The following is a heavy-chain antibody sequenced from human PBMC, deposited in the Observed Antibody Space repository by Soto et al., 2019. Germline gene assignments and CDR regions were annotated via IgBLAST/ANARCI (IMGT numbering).Heavy chain of an antibody. Sequence: QVQLVQSGPDLKRPGASMKVSCTASGYTFTSYGISWVRQAPGQGLEWMAWISPLKGRTQYSQKAQGRVTLSTDTSSNTAYMEMTTLRVDDTAVYYCAMDYGDRPEYFKPWGQGTLVTVS. J-gene: IGHJ1*01. CDR3: AMDYGDRPEYFKP. CDR2: ISPLKGRT. D-gene: IGHD4-17*01. CDR1: GYTFTSYG. V-gene: IGHV1-18*04.